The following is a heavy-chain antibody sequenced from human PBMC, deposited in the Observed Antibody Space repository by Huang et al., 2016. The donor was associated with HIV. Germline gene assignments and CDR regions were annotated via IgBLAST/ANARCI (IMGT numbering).Heavy chain of an antibody. J-gene: IGHJ4*02. D-gene: IGHD3-22*01. Sequence: EVQLVESGGGLVQPGGSLRLSCAASGFSISSYWMHWVRQAPWKGVVGVSRINSDGSSTSYADSVKGRFTISRDNAKNTLYLQMNSLRAEDTAVYYCARDPRIQSWLNFFDYWGQGTLVSVSS. CDR1: GFSISSYW. CDR2: INSDGSST. V-gene: IGHV3-74*01. CDR3: ARDPRIQSWLNFFDY.